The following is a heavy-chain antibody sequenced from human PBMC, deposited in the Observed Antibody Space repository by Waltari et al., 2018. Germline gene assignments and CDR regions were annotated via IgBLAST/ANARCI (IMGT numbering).Heavy chain of an antibody. Sequence: QVQLQQWGAGLLKPSETLSLTCAVYGGSFTGYYWSWFRQPQGKGLEWIGEINDSGSTNYNPSRKSRVTISVDTSKNQFSLKLSSVTAADTAVYYCARVSKTGDAFDIWGQGTMVTVSS. V-gene: IGHV4-34*01. CDR2: INDSGST. CDR1: GGSFTGYY. D-gene: IGHD3-9*01. CDR3: ARVSKTGDAFDI. J-gene: IGHJ3*02.